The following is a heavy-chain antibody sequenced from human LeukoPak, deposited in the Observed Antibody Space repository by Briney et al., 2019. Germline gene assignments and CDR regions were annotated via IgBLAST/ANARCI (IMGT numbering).Heavy chain of an antibody. Sequence: SETLSLTCTVSGASISSYYWSWIRQPPGKGLEWIGYLYYSGSTNYNPSLKSRVTISIDTSKNQFSLRLSSVTAADTAVYYCASIDSSGYYYYFDYWGQGTLVTVSS. CDR2: LYYSGST. V-gene: IGHV4-59*01. CDR3: ASIDSSGYYYYFDY. CDR1: GASISSYY. D-gene: IGHD3-22*01. J-gene: IGHJ4*02.